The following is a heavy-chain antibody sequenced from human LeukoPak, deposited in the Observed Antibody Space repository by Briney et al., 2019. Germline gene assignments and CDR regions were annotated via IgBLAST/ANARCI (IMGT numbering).Heavy chain of an antibody. J-gene: IGHJ6*03. Sequence: SVKLSCKASGGTFSSYAISWVRQAPGQGLEWMGGIIPIFGTANYAQKFQGRVTITADESTSTAYMELRSLRSDDTAVYYCARARDIVATTSGAYYYYYMDVWGKGTTVTISS. V-gene: IGHV1-69*13. D-gene: IGHD5-12*01. CDR3: ARARDIVATTSGAYYYYYMDV. CDR1: GGTFSSYA. CDR2: IIPIFGTA.